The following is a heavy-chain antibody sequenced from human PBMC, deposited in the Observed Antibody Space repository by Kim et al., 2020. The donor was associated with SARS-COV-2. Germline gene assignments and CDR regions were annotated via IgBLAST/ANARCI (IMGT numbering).Heavy chain of an antibody. V-gene: IGHV4-59*08. CDR3: ARRRAVRPDDYYYYGMDV. D-gene: IGHD6-6*01. Sequence: SETLSLTCTVSGGSISSYYWSWIRQPPGKGLEWIGYIYYSGTTNYNPSLKSRVTISVDTSKNQFSLKLSSVTAADTAVYYCARRRAVRPDDYYYYGMDVWGQGTTVTVSS. CDR2: IYYSGTT. J-gene: IGHJ6*02. CDR1: GGSISSYY.